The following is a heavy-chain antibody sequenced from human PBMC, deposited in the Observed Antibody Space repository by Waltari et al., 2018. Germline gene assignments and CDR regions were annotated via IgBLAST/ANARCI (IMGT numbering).Heavy chain of an antibody. J-gene: IGHJ5*02. CDR3: ARDRAYSQGVGWFDP. Sequence: GFRRPPAKELEWIAFSSYSGITNYNPTFRARVTVSVDMSKNQFSLTLNAVTAADTAVYYCARDRAYSQGVGWFDPWGQGTLVTVSS. V-gene: IGHV4-59*01. D-gene: IGHD5-18*01. CDR2: SSYSGIT.